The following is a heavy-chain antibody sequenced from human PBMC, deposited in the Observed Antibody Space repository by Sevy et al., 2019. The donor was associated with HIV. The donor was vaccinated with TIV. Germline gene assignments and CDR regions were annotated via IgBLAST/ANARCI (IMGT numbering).Heavy chain of an antibody. CDR2: INSAGT. CDR3: ATSANLDTSWFDP. J-gene: IGHJ5*02. V-gene: IGHV1-2*02. CDR1: GSTFSDDY. D-gene: IGHD5-18*01. Sequence: ASVKVSCKASGSTFSDDYIHWVRRAPGAGLEWLGWINSAGTNFAEIFQGRVTMTRDASSSTAYMELSSLRSDDTATYYCATSANLDTSWFDPWGPGTLVTVSS.